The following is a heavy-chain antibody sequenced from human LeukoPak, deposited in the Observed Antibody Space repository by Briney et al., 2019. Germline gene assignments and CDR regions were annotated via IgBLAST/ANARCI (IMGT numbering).Heavy chain of an antibody. CDR1: GYTFTSYG. CDR3: ARDPPSGVVVVAATTITNYFDY. Sequence: ASVKVSCKASGYTFTSYGISWVRQAPRQRLEWMVWISAYNGNTNYAQKLQGRVTMTTDTSTSTAYMELRSLRSDDTAVYYCARDPPSGVVVVAATTITNYFDYWGQGTLVTVSS. V-gene: IGHV1-18*01. J-gene: IGHJ4*02. D-gene: IGHD2-15*01. CDR2: ISAYNGNT.